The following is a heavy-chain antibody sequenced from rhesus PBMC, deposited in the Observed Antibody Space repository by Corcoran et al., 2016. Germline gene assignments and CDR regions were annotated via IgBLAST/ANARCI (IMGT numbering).Heavy chain of an antibody. J-gene: IGHJ4*01. D-gene: IGHD6-25*01. CDR2: IYGRGGST. Sequence: QVQLQESGPAVVTPSETLSLTCAVSGGSLSSSTWWSWIRQSPGQGLEWIGGIYGRGGSTEYNPSLKSRVTISKDTSKNQFSLKLSSVTAADTAVYYCAGAAAGELGIDYWGQGVLVTVSS. CDR1: GGSLSSSTW. V-gene: IGHV4-93*01. CDR3: AGAAAGELGIDY.